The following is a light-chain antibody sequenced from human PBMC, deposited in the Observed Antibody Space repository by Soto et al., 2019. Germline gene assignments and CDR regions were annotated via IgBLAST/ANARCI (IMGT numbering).Light chain of an antibody. CDR2: AVS. CDR3: MQTVQFTWT. V-gene: IGKV2D-29*01. J-gene: IGKJ1*01. Sequence: EIVMTQTPLSLSVTPGQPASISCKSSQSLVFSDGKTYLHWYVQRPGQPPQLLIYAVSKRFSGVPDRVSGSGSGTDFTLNISRVEAEDVGFYYCMQTVQFTWTFGQGTKVEIK. CDR1: QSLVFSDGKTY.